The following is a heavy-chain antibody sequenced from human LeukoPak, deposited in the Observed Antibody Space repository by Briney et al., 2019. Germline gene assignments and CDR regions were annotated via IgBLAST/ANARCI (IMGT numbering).Heavy chain of an antibody. CDR2: IYHSVST. D-gene: IGHD2-21*02. CDR3: ARDGDGVVTAPGFDP. V-gene: IGHV4-38-2*02. J-gene: IGHJ5*02. CDR1: GYSISSGYY. Sequence: PSETLSLTCTVSGYSISSGYYWGWIRQPPGKGLEWIGSIYHSVSTYYNPSLKSRVTISVDTSKNQFSLKLSSVTAADTAVYYCARDGDGVVTAPGFDPWGQGTLVTVSS.